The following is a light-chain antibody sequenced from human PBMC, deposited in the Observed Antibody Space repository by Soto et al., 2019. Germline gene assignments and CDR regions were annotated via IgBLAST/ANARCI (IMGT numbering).Light chain of an antibody. CDR2: EVI. Sequence: QSVLTQPASVSGSPGQSITISCTGTTSDVGGYNYVSWYQQYPGKAPKPIISEVINRPSGVSDRFSGSKSGYTASLTISGLQPEDEADYYCSSYTTRDNLVFGAGTKVTVL. V-gene: IGLV2-14*01. CDR3: SSYTTRDNLV. J-gene: IGLJ1*01. CDR1: TSDVGGYNY.